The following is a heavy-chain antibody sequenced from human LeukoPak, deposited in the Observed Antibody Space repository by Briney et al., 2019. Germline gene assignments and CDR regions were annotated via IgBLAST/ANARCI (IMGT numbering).Heavy chain of an antibody. CDR1: GYTFTGYS. Sequence: SVKVSCKASGYTFTGYSLHWVRQAPGQGLEWMGRIIPILGIANYAQKFQGRVTITADKSTSTAYMELSSLRSEDTAVYYCARDRGAVAGSTFDYWGQGTLVTVSS. J-gene: IGHJ4*02. V-gene: IGHV1-69*04. CDR3: ARDRGAVAGSTFDY. CDR2: IIPILGIA. D-gene: IGHD6-19*01.